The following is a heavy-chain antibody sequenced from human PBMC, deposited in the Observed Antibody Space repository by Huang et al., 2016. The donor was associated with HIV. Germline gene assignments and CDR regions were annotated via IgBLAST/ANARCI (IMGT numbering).Heavy chain of an antibody. CDR2: ISYEAKTK. D-gene: IGHD6-13*01. V-gene: IGHV3-30*18. J-gene: IGHJ4*02. CDR3: AKGGSAAAVLDF. CDR1: GFTFSSYG. Sequence: QVQLVESGGGVVQPGRSLRISFAAAGFTFSSYGMHWVRQATGKGLDWGAVISYEAKTKEYAESVKGRFSISRDKSKTTGYLQLNRRRLEDTAVYYCAKGGSAAAVLDFWGQGTLVTVSS.